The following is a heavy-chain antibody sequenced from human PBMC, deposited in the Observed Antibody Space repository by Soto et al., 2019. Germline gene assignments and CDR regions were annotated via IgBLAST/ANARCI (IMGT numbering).Heavy chain of an antibody. D-gene: IGHD3-10*01. CDR1: GYTFTSYA. J-gene: IGHJ4*02. Sequence: GASVKVSCKASGYTFTSYALHCVRQAPGQSLEWMGWIDAGNGNTKYSQEFRGRVTITRDISASTAYVELNSLGSEDTAVYYCARDSGELLIYHFDYWGQGTLVTVSS. CDR2: IDAGNGNT. CDR3: ARDSGELLIYHFDY. V-gene: IGHV1-3*01.